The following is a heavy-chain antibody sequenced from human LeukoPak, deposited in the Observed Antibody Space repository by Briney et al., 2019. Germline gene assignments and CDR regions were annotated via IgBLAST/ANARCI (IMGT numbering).Heavy chain of an antibody. J-gene: IGHJ6*02. Sequence: ASVKVSCKASGYTFTSYDINWVRQATGQGLEWMGWMNPNSGNTGYAQKFQGRVTMTTNTSISTAYMELSSLRSEDPDVYYCARGRRLEYSYGMDVWGHGTTVTVSS. CDR3: ARGRRLEYSYGMDV. CDR1: GYTFTSYD. V-gene: IGHV1-8*01. CDR2: MNPNSGNT. D-gene: IGHD6-19*01.